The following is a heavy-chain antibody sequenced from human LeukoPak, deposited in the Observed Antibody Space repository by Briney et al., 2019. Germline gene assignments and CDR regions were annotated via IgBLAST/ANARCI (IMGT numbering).Heavy chain of an antibody. Sequence: ASVKVSCKASGYTFTGYHMHWVRQAPGQGLEWMGWINPNSDFTNFAQNFQGRVTMTSDTSISTAYMELSRLRSDDTAVYYCARAISGGSPITASDYWGQGTLVTVSS. CDR3: ARAISGGSPITASDY. J-gene: IGHJ4*02. D-gene: IGHD2-15*01. V-gene: IGHV1-2*02. CDR1: GYTFTGYH. CDR2: INPNSDFT.